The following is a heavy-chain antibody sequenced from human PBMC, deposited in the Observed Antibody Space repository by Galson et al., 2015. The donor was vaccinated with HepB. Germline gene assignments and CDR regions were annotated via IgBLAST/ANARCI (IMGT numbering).Heavy chain of an antibody. J-gene: IGHJ6*03. CDR1: GGTFSSYA. CDR2: IIPILGIA. CDR3: ARDCGVPAPEIYYYYMDV. D-gene: IGHD5-24*01. Sequence: SVKVSCKASGGTFSSYAISWVRQAPGQGLEWMGRIIPILGIANYAQKFQGRVTITADKSTSTAYMELSSLRSEDTAVYYCARDCGVPAPEIYYYYMDVWGKGTTVTVSS. V-gene: IGHV1-69*04.